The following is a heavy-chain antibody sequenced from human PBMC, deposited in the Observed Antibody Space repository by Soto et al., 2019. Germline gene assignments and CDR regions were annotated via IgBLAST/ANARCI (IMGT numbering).Heavy chain of an antibody. CDR2: IIPNSGGT. CDR1: GGSFSSYA. V-gene: IGHV1-2*04. D-gene: IGHD4-17*01. Sequence: ASVQVSYKAAGGSFSSYAFSLGRQAPGQGLEWMGWIIPNSGGTNYAQKFQGWVTMTRDTSISTAYMELSRLRSDDTAVYYCARGADSDDYGDYWYFDLWGRGTLVTVSS. CDR3: ARGADSDDYGDYWYFDL. J-gene: IGHJ2*01.